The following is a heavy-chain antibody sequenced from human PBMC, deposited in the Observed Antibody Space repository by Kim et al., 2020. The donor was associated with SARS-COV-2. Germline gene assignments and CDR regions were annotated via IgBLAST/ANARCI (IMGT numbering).Heavy chain of an antibody. D-gene: IGHD3-10*01. J-gene: IGHJ4*02. CDR3: ARLRWGYGSGSYYFDY. CDR1: GFTFSNYW. V-gene: IGHV3-7*01. CDR2: IKEDGSEK. Sequence: GGSLRLSCAASGFTFSNYWMNWVRQAPGKGLEWVANIKEDGSEKYYVDSVKGRFTISRDNAKNSLYLQMNSLRAEDTAVYYCARLRWGYGSGSYYFDYWGQGTLVTVSS.